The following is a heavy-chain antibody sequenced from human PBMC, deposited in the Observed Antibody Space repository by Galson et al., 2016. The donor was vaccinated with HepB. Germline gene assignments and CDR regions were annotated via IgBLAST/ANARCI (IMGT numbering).Heavy chain of an antibody. CDR1: GFSLTSSGMC. Sequence: PALVKPTQTLTLTCTFSGFSLTSSGMCVSWIRQPPGRALEWLALVDSDGNERFSTSLRTRLTISKDTSKNQVVLTMINMDPVDTATYYCARIPGYSYGDDYFDSWGQGTLVAVPS. CDR3: ARIPGYSYGDDYFDS. V-gene: IGHV2-70*01. D-gene: IGHD5-18*01. J-gene: IGHJ4*02. CDR2: VDSDGNE.